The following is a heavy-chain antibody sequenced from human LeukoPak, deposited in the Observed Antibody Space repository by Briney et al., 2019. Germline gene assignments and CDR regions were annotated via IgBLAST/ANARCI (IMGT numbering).Heavy chain of an antibody. CDR2: IYSGGST. D-gene: IGHD7-27*01. CDR1: GFTFSSYA. CDR3: LSWGVDNP. V-gene: IGHV3-66*01. Sequence: PGGSLRLSCAASGFTFSSYAMSWVRQAPGKGLEWVSVIYSGGSTYYADSVKGRFTISRDNSKNTLYLQMTSLRAEDTATYYCLSWGVDNPWGQGTLVTVSS. J-gene: IGHJ5*02.